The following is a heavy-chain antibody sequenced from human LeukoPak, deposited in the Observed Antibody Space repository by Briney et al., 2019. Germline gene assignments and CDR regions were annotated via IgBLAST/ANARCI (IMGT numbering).Heavy chain of an antibody. CDR1: GFTFSSYA. Sequence: GGSLRLSCAASGFTFSSYAMSWVRQAPGKGLEWVSAISGSGGSTYYADSVKGRFTISRDNSNNMLYVQMNSLRAEDASVYYCVRDGDWAFGDWGQGTLVTVSS. V-gene: IGHV3-23*01. CDR2: ISGSGGST. J-gene: IGHJ4*02. CDR3: VRDGDWAFGD. D-gene: IGHD3-10*01.